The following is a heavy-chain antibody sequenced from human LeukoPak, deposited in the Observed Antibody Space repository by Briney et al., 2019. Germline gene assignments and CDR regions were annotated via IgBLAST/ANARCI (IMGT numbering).Heavy chain of an antibody. Sequence: PGGSLRLSCAASGFTFSAYYMNWIRQAPGKGLDWVSSISIGSHFMSYSESVKGRFTISRDDAENSLSLQMNSLRAEDTAVYFCARGFAKSGYISGDFDVWGQGTMVTVS. CDR2: ISIGSHFM. J-gene: IGHJ3*01. CDR1: GFTFSAYY. D-gene: IGHD5-12*01. V-gene: IGHV3-21*01. CDR3: ARGFAKSGYISGDFDV.